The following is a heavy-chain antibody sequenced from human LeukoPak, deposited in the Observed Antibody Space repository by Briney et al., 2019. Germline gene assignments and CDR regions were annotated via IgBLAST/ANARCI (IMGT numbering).Heavy chain of an antibody. Sequence: SETLSLTCAVYGGSFSGYYWSWIRQPPGKGLEWIGEINHSGSTNYNPSLKSRVTISVDTSKNQFSLKLSSVTAADTAVYYCARGTIPHGYCSSTSCYKFRDYYYGMDVWGQGTTVTVSS. CDR1: GGSFSGYY. J-gene: IGHJ6*02. CDR2: INHSGST. D-gene: IGHD2-2*02. V-gene: IGHV4-34*01. CDR3: ARGTIPHGYCSSTSCYKFRDYYYGMDV.